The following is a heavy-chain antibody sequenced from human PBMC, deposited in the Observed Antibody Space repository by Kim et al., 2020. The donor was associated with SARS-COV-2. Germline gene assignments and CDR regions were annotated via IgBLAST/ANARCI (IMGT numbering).Heavy chain of an antibody. CDR2: IKPDGSLK. J-gene: IGHJ4*02. Sequence: GGSLRLSCAASGFAIGGYWMAWLRQFPGKGLEWVANIKPDGSLKYYVDSVEGRFTVSRDNGKNSVYLQMDGLRPEDTAVYYCARDDGFRSIDHWGQGILVTVSS. V-gene: IGHV3-7*01. CDR1: GFAIGGYW. D-gene: IGHD6-25*01. CDR3: ARDDGFRSIDH.